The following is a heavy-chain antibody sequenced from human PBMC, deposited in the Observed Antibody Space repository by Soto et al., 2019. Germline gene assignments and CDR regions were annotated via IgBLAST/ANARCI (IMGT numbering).Heavy chain of an antibody. CDR3: AKDGQGGGYDQNSNFDY. V-gene: IGHV3-23*01. Sequence: GGSLRLSCAASGFTFSSYAMSWVRQAPGKGLEWVSAISGSGGSTYYADSVKGRFTISRDNSKNTLYLQMNSLRAEDTAVYYCAKDGQGGGYDQNSNFDYWGQGTLVTVSS. CDR1: GFTFSSYA. CDR2: ISGSGGST. J-gene: IGHJ4*02. D-gene: IGHD5-12*01.